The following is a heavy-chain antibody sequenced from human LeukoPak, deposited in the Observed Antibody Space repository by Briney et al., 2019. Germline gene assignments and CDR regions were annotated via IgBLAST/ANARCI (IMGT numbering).Heavy chain of an antibody. D-gene: IGHD3-3*01. Sequence: SETLSLTCTVSGGSISSYYWSWIRQPPGKGLEWIGSIYHSGSTYYNPSLKSRVTISVDTSKNQFSLKLSSVTAADTAVYYCARDLLRNYDFWSGYFDPKDYWGQGTLVTVSS. J-gene: IGHJ4*02. CDR3: ARDLLRNYDFWSGYFDPKDY. CDR2: IYHSGST. V-gene: IGHV4-59*12. CDR1: GGSISSYY.